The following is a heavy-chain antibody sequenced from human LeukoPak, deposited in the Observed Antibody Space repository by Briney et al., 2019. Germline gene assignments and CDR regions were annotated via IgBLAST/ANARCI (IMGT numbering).Heavy chain of an antibody. D-gene: IGHD3-22*01. CDR1: GGSISSYY. CDR2: IYYSGST. CDR3: ASGYYYDSSGYQN. V-gene: IGHV4-59*01. Sequence: SETLSLTCTVSGGSISSYYWSWIRQPPGKGLEWIGYIYYSGSTNYNPSLKNRVTISVDTSKNQFSLKLSSVTAADTAVYYCASGYYYDSSGYQNWGQGTLVTVSS. J-gene: IGHJ4*02.